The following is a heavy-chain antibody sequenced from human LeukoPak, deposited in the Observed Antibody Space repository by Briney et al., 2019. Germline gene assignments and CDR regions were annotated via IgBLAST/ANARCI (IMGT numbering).Heavy chain of an antibody. CDR1: GFTFSSHG. D-gene: IGHD4-17*01. Sequence: GGSLRLSCAASGFTFSSHGMNWVRQAPGKGLEWVSGISPSGGITYYTDSVKGRFTISRDNAKNSLYLQMNSLRAEDTALYYCAKTIDEGRLRPDAFDIWGQGTMVTVSS. CDR3: AKTIDEGRLRPDAFDI. V-gene: IGHV3-23*01. CDR2: ISPSGGIT. J-gene: IGHJ3*02.